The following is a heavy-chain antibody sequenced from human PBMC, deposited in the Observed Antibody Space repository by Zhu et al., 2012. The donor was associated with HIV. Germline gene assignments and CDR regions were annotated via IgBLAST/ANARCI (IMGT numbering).Heavy chain of an antibody. J-gene: IGHJ2*01. D-gene: IGHD3-16*01. CDR2: FYHSGST. V-gene: IGHV4-38-2*02. Sequence: QVQLQESGPGLVKPSETLSLTCAVSGYSISSGYYWGWIRQLPGKGLEWIGTFYHSGSTYYNPSLKSRVTISVDTSKNHLSLRLTSVTAADTAVYYCARDLGGSRFRYLDLWGRGTLVTVSS. CDR3: ARDLGGSRFRYLDL. CDR1: GYSISSGYY.